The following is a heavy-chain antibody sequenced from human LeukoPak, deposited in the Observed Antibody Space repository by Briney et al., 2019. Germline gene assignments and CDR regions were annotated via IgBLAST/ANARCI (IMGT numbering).Heavy chain of an antibody. CDR3: AKDIGPNSNYFDY. Sequence: PGGSLRLSCAASGFKFDKYAMHWVRQAPGKGLEWVSGIAWNSGNIGYADSVKGRFTISRDNAKNSLYLQMNSLRAEDTALYYCAKDIGPNSNYFDYWGQGILVTVSS. J-gene: IGHJ4*02. CDR1: GFKFDKYA. D-gene: IGHD4-11*01. CDR2: IAWNSGNI. V-gene: IGHV3-9*01.